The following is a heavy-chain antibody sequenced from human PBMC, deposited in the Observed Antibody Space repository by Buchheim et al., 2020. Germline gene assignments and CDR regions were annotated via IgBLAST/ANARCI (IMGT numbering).Heavy chain of an antibody. J-gene: IGHJ6*02. CDR1: GGSFSGYY. V-gene: IGHV4-34*01. Sequence: QVQLQQWGAGLLKPSETLSLTCAVYGGSFSGYYWSWIRQPPGKGPEWIGEINHSGSTNYNPSLTSRVTISVDTSKNQFSLKLGSVAAADTAVYYCAIAARCFDYGMDVWGQGTT. CDR2: INHSGST. CDR3: AIAARCFDYGMDV. D-gene: IGHD3-9*01.